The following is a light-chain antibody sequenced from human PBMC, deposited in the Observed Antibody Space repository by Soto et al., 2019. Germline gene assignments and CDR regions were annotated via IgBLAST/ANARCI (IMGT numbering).Light chain of an antibody. Sequence: DIVMTQSPDSLAVSLGERATVNCTSRQSVLYSSKNKNYLAWYQQKPGQSPKLLTYWASSRESGDPDRFSASGAGTDFTLTSSRLIAEYVDVYYCKQYYRTTYTFGQGSKLDI. V-gene: IGKV4-1*01. CDR1: QSVLYSSKNKNY. CDR3: KQYYRTTYT. J-gene: IGKJ2*01. CDR2: WAS.